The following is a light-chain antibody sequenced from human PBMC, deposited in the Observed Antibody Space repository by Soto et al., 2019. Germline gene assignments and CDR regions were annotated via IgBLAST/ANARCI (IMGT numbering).Light chain of an antibody. CDR2: DAS. CDR1: QSVSSY. CDR3: QQRSNWLFT. J-gene: IGKJ3*01. Sequence: EIVLTQSPATLSLSPRERATLSCRASQSVSSYLAWYQQKPGQAPRLLIYDASNRATGIPARFSGSGSGTDFTLTISSLEPEDFAVYYCQQRSNWLFTFGPGTKVDIK. V-gene: IGKV3-11*01.